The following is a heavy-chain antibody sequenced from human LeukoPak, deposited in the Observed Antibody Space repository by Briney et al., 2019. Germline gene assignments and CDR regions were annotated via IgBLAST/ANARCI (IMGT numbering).Heavy chain of an antibody. CDR3: ARQTKLFGRGQHPYGMDV. CDR2: IYYSGST. Sequence: SETLSLTCTVSGGSISSYYWSWIRQPAGKGLEWIGSIYYSGSTYHNPSLKSRVTISVDTSKNQFSLKLSSVTAADTAVYYCARQTKLFGRGQHPYGMDVWGQGTTVTVSS. J-gene: IGHJ6*02. V-gene: IGHV4-59*05. D-gene: IGHD3-10*01. CDR1: GGSISSYY.